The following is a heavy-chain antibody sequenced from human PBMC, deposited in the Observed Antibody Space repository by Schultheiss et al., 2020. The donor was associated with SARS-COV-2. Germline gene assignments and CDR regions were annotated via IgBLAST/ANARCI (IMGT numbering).Heavy chain of an antibody. J-gene: IGHJ5*02. CDR1: GGSISSYY. CDR2: IYTSGST. Sequence: SETLSLTCTVSGGSISSYYWSWIRQPPGKGLEWIGRIYTSGSTNYNPSLKSRVTMSVDTSKNQFSLKLSSVTAADTAVYYCARDLRAVGATTPYNWFDPWGQGTLVTVSS. D-gene: IGHD1-26*01. CDR3: ARDLRAVGATTPYNWFDP. V-gene: IGHV4-4*07.